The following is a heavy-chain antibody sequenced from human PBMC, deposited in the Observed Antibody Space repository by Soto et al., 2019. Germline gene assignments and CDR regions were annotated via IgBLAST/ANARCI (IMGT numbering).Heavy chain of an antibody. V-gene: IGHV1-18*01. J-gene: IGHJ4*02. D-gene: IGHD3-10*01. CDR2: ISAYNGNT. CDR3: ATTRSAYYGSGNLDY. Sequence: ASVKVSCKASGYTFTSYGISWVRQAPGQGLEWMGWISAYNGNTNYAQKLQGRVTMTTDTSTSTAYMELRSLRSDDTAVYYCATTRSAYYGSGNLDYWGQGTLVTVSS. CDR1: GYTFTSYG.